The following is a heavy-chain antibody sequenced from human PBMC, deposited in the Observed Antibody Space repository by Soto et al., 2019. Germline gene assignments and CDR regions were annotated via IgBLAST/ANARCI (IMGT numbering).Heavy chain of an antibody. CDR1: GGSMSSGGYS. V-gene: IGHV4-30-2*01. D-gene: IGHD2-15*01. CDR2: MYHSGSN. Sequence: QLQLQESGSGLVKPSQTLSLTCAVSGGSMSSGGYSWSWIRQPPGKGLEWIGYMYHSGSNYYNPSLNARVTVTGDKSKTLFAMELNSVTAADTAGYYCARGPPCRRWGQRTMVTVSS. J-gene: IGHJ4*02. CDR3: ARGPPCRR.